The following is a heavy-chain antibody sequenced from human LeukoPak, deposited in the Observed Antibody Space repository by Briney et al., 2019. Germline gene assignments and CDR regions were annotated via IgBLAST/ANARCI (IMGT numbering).Heavy chain of an antibody. J-gene: IGHJ5*02. V-gene: IGHV2-5*02. D-gene: IGHD6-13*01. CDR2: IYWDDDK. Sequence: SGPTLVKPTQTLTLTCTFSGFSLSTSGVGVGWIRQPPGKALEWLALIYWDDDKRYSPSLKSRLTITKDTSKNQVVLTMTNMDPVDTATYYCAHSVLPEAIVIAAATVENWFDPWGQGTLVTVSS. CDR3: AHSVLPEAIVIAAATVENWFDP. CDR1: GFSLSTSGVG.